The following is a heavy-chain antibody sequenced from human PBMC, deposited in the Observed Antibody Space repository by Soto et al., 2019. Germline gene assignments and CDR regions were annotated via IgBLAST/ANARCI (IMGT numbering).Heavy chain of an antibody. D-gene: IGHD6-13*01. CDR2: IYYSGST. CDR1: VESMMIGGYS. Sequence: SYTXSLTGTVSVESMMIGGYSLCWIRQHPGKGLEWIGYIYYSGSTYYNPSLKSRVNISVDTSKNQFSLKLRSVTAADTAVYYCERGLYSSRRRCFETCGQRTLV. J-gene: IGHJ5*02. CDR3: ERGLYSSRRRCFET. V-gene: IGHV4-31*02.